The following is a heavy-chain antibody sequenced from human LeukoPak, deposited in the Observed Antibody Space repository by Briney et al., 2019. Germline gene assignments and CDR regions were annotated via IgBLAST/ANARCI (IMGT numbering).Heavy chain of an antibody. Sequence: SETLSLTCTVSGGSISSYYWSWIRQPAGKGLEWIGRIYTSGSTNYNPSLKSRVTMSVDTSKNQFSLKLSSVTAADTAVYCCARHPSSSDKYNWFDPWGQGTLVTVSS. CDR3: ARHPSSSDKYNWFDP. CDR2: IYTSGST. J-gene: IGHJ5*02. CDR1: GGSISSYY. D-gene: IGHD6-13*01. V-gene: IGHV4-4*07.